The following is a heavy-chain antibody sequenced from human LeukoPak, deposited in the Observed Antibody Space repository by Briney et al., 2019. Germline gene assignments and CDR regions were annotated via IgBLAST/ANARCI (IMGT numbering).Heavy chain of an antibody. CDR1: GFTFSSYA. CDR2: ISGGGGST. J-gene: IGHJ4*02. CDR3: AKSPVLRFLEWAN. Sequence: PGGSLRLSCAASGFTFSSYAMSWVRQAPGKGLEWVSAISGGGGSTYYADSVKGRFTISRDNSKNTLYLQMNSLRAEDTAVYYCAKSPVLRFLEWANWGQGTLVTVSS. D-gene: IGHD3-3*01. V-gene: IGHV3-23*01.